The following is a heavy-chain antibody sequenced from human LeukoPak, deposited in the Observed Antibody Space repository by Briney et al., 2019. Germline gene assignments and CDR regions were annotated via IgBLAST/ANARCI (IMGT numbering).Heavy chain of an antibody. CDR3: ARDQSQAGPTTVDY. J-gene: IGHJ4*02. CDR1: GFSFSTSW. Sequence: GGSLRLSCAASGFSFSTSWMHWVRQAPGKGLLWLSRISSDGTNTKYADSVKGRFTISRDNAKNTLYLQMNSLRAEDTAVYYCARDQSQAGPTTVDYWGQGTLVTVSS. CDR2: ISSDGTNT. V-gene: IGHV3-74*03. D-gene: IGHD1-14*01.